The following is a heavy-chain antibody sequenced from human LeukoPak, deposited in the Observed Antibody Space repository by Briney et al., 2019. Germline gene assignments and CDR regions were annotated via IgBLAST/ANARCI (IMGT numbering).Heavy chain of an antibody. CDR1: GGSFSGYY. CDR3: ARVGATRSRLPFDY. V-gene: IGHV4-34*01. CDR2: INHSGST. J-gene: IGHJ4*02. Sequence: SETLSLTCAVYGGSFSGYYWSWIRQPPGKGLEWIGEINHSGSTNYNPSLKSRVTISVDTSTNQFSLKLSSVTAADTAVYHGARVGATRSRLPFDYWGQGTLVTVSS. D-gene: IGHD1-26*01.